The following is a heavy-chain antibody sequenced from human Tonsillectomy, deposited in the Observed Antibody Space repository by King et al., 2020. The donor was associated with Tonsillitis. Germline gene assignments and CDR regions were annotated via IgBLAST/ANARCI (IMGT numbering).Heavy chain of an antibody. Sequence: QLQESGPGLVKPSQTLSPTCAVSGGPVSSGGYSCSWIRQSPGKGLEWVGSIYHSGSTYYNPSLKTRVTMSVDRSRTRFSLKLNSVTPAGTAVYSCARGWGFSGYDFHPGGQGTLVTVSS. D-gene: IGHD5-12*01. CDR2: IYHSGST. V-gene: IGHV4-30-2*06. CDR1: GGPVSSGGYS. J-gene: IGHJ5*02. CDR3: ARGWGFSGYDFHP.